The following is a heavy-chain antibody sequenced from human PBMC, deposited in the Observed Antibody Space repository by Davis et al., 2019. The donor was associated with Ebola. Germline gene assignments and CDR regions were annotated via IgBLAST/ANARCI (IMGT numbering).Heavy chain of an antibody. Sequence: MPGGSLRLSCTVSGGSISSSSYYWAWIRQPPGKGLEWIGYVYFSGSTNYNPSLKSRVTISVDTSKNQFSLKLSSVTAADTAVYYCARDSRWLVPGTYYYYGMDVWGQGTTVTVSS. V-gene: IGHV4-61*01. CDR1: GGSISSSSYY. D-gene: IGHD6-19*01. CDR3: ARDSRWLVPGTYYYYGMDV. CDR2: VYFSGST. J-gene: IGHJ6*02.